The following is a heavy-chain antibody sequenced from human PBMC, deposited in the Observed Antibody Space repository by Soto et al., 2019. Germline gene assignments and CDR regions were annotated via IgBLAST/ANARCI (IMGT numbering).Heavy chain of an antibody. V-gene: IGHV4-30-2*01. CDR1: GGSISSGGYS. J-gene: IGHJ5*02. CDR2: IYHSGST. CDR3: ARVPSP. Sequence: QLQLRESGSGLVKPSQTLSLTCAVSGGSISSGGYSWSWIRQPPGKGLEWIGYIYHSGSTYYNPSLKSRVTISVDRSKNQFSLKLTSVTAADTAVYYCARVPSPWGQGTLVTVSS.